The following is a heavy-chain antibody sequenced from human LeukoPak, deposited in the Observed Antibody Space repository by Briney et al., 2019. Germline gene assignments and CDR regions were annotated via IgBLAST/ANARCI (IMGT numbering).Heavy chain of an antibody. V-gene: IGHV4-31*03. Sequence: SETLSLTCTVSGGSISSGGYYWSWIRQHPGKGLEWIEYIYYSGSTYYNPSLKSRVTISVDTSKNQFSLKLSSVTAADTAVYYCARDRNYYDSSGYRKGDAFDIWGQGTMVTVSS. D-gene: IGHD3-22*01. CDR3: ARDRNYYDSSGYRKGDAFDI. CDR1: GGSISSGGYY. CDR2: IYYSGST. J-gene: IGHJ3*02.